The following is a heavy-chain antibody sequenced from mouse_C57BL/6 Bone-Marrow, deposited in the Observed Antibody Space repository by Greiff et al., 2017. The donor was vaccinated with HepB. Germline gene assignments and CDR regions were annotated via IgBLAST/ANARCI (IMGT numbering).Heavy chain of an antibody. V-gene: IGHV5-17*01. CDR3: ASSGTPPYWYFDV. D-gene: IGHD4-1*01. CDR1: GFTFSDYG. Sequence: EVMLVESGGGLVKPGGSLKLSCAASGFTFSDYGMHWVRQAPEKGLEWVAYISSGSSTIYYADTVKGRFTISRDNAKNTLFLQMTSLRSEDTAMYYCASSGTPPYWYFDVWGTGTTVTVSS. J-gene: IGHJ1*03. CDR2: ISSGSSTI.